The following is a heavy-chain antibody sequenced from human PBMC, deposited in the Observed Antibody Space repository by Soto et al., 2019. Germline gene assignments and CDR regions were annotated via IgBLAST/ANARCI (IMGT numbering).Heavy chain of an antibody. Sequence: ASVKVSCKASGYIFIDYYIHWVRQDPGQGLEWIGIINPNGGSTNYAQKFRGRVTMARDTSTSTVYMDLSSLRSDDTAVYYCARCKERSSSCFDPWGQGTLVTVSS. CDR1: GYIFIDYY. D-gene: IGHD6-13*01. CDR2: INPNGGST. V-gene: IGHV1-46*01. J-gene: IGHJ5*02. CDR3: ARCKERSSSCFDP.